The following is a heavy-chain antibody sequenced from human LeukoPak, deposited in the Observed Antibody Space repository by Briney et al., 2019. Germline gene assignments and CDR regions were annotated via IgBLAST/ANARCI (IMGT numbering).Heavy chain of an antibody. CDR2: IRGSGDNT. V-gene: IGHV3-23*01. CDR3: GKGPKDSSGLYFDY. J-gene: IGHJ4*02. CDR1: GFTFNTYA. Sequence: PGGSLRLSCAASGFTFNTYAMSWVRQAPGKGLEWVSGIRGSGDNTYYVDSVKGRFTISRDNSKNTLYLQLNSLRAEDTAVYYCGKGPKDSSGLYFDYWGQGTQITV. D-gene: IGHD6-19*01.